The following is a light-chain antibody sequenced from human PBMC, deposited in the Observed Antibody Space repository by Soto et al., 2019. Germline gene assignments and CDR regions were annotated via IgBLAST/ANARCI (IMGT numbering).Light chain of an antibody. Sequence: QSVLTQPPSASGTPGQKITISCSGSTSDIGSNTVNWYQQVPGTAPKLLIYANNQRPSGVPDRFSGSKSGTSAFLAISGLQSEDEADYYCEAWDDSLNGPVFGGGNQLTVL. CDR3: EAWDDSLNGPV. J-gene: IGLJ3*02. V-gene: IGLV1-44*01. CDR1: TSDIGSNT. CDR2: ANN.